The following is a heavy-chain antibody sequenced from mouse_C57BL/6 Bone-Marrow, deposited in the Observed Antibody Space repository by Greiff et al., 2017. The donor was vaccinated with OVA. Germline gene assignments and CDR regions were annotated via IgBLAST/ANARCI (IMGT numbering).Heavy chain of an antibody. CDR2: IYPGGGYP. CDR1: GYTFTNYW. Sequence: QVQLKESGAELVRPGTSVKMSCKASGYTFTNYWIGWAKQRPGHGLEWIGDIYPGGGYPNYNEKFKGKATMTADKSSSTAYMQFSSLTSEDSAIYYCARWGDGHHGRYYFDYWGQGTTLTVSS. D-gene: IGHD2-3*01. V-gene: IGHV1-63*01. CDR3: ARWGDGHHGRYYFDY. J-gene: IGHJ2*01.